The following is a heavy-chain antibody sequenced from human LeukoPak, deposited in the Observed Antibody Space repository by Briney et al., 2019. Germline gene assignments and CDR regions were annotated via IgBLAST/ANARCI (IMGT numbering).Heavy chain of an antibody. CDR2: IYTSGST. V-gene: IGHV4-61*02. Sequence: PSQTLSLTCTVSGGSISSGSYYWRWIRQPAGKGLEWIGRIYTSGSTNYNPSLKSRVTISVDTSKNQFSLKLSSVTAADTAVYYCARYSSSWYRFDYWGQGTLVTVSS. D-gene: IGHD6-13*01. J-gene: IGHJ4*02. CDR3: ARYSSSWYRFDY. CDR1: GGSISSGSYY.